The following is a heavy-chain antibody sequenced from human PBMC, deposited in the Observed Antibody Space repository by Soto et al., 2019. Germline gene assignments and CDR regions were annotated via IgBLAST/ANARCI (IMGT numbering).Heavy chain of an antibody. CDR2: INHSGST. CDR1: GGSFSGYY. J-gene: IGHJ4*02. V-gene: IGHV4-34*01. Sequence: SETLSLTCAVYGGSFSGYYWSWIRQPPGKGLEWIGEINHSGSTNYNPSLKSRVTISVDTSKNQFSLKLSSVTAADTAVYYCARGRTGYSYTRYYFDYWGQGTLVTVSS. D-gene: IGHD5-18*01. CDR3: ARGRTGYSYTRYYFDY.